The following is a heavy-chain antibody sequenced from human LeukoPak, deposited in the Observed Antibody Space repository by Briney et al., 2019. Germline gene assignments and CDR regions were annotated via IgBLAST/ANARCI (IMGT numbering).Heavy chain of an antibody. CDR3: ARDSGYCSGGSCYDY. Sequence: ASVKVSCKASGYTFTGYYMHWVRQAPGQGLEWMGWINPNGGGTNYAQKFQGRVTMTRDTSISTAYMELRRLRSDDTAVYYCARDSGYCSGGSCYDYWGQGTLVTVSS. J-gene: IGHJ4*02. V-gene: IGHV1-2*02. CDR2: INPNGGGT. CDR1: GYTFTGYY. D-gene: IGHD2-15*01.